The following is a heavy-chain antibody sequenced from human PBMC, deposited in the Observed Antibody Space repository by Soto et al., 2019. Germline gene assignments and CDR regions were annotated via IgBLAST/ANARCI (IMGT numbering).Heavy chain of an antibody. CDR1: GYTFTDYY. CDR2: INPSGGST. D-gene: IGHD2-8*01. CDR3: ARPPFPGCINAVCYPFDY. J-gene: IGHJ4*02. Sequence: GASVKGSCKASGYTFTDYYIHWVRQAPGQGLEWMGMINPSGGSTDYAQKSRGRVTMTRDTSTGTVYMELSSLRSEDTAVYYCARPPFPGCINAVCYPFDYWGQGTLVTVSS. V-gene: IGHV1-46*01.